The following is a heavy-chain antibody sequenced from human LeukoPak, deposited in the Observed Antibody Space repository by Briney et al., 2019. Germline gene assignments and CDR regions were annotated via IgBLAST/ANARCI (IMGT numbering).Heavy chain of an antibody. CDR1: GFVFSTYW. V-gene: IGHV3-7*01. CDR2: INLDGTEE. D-gene: IGHD3/OR15-3a*01. Sequence: PGGALRLSCAAPGFVFSTYWMTWVRQAPGKGLEWVANINLDGTEEHDVDSSLKGRFTISRDNAKNSLYLQMTSLRVEDTAVYYCASGRHDFLHWGQGTLVTVSS. J-gene: IGHJ4*02. CDR3: ASGRHDFLH.